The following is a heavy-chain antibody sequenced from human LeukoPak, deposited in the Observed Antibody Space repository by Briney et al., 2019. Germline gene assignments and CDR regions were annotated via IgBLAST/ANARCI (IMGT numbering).Heavy chain of an antibody. CDR1: GDTFTNSY. D-gene: IGHD1-26*01. Sequence: ASVKVSCKASGDTFTNSYIHWVRQAPGQGLEWLGIIAPTAVSTNHAQMLKDRVILTSDTSTSTVYMELSGLRSEDTAVDFCAREPSSGSFYFDFWGQGTLVTVSS. V-gene: IGHV1-46*04. CDR3: AREPSSGSFYFDF. J-gene: IGHJ4*01. CDR2: IAPTAVST.